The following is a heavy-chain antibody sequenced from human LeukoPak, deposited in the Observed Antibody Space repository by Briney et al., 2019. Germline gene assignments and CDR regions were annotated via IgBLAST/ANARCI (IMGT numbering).Heavy chain of an antibody. CDR2: IRYDGSNK. J-gene: IGHJ4*02. D-gene: IGHD4-17*01. CDR1: GFTFSSYG. CDR3: ATSTLILRLIFDY. Sequence: GRSLRLSCAASGFTFSSYGMHWVRQAPGKGLEWVAFIRYDGSNKYYADSVKGRFTISRDNSKNTLYLQMNSLRAEDTAVYYCATSTLILRLIFDYWGQGTLVTVSS. V-gene: IGHV3-33*08.